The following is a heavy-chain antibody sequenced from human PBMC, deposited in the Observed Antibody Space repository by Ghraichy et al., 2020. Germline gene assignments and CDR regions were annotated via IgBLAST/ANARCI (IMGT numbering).Heavy chain of an antibody. D-gene: IGHD1/OR15-1a*01. V-gene: IGHV4-59*08. CDR3: ASNKYGIDV. CDR2: IYYSGST. Sequence: ASLNISCTVSGGSISSYYWSWIRQPPGKGLEWIGYIYYSGSTNYTPSLKSRVTISVDTSKNQFSLKLSSVTAADTAVYYCASNKYGIDVWGQGTTVTVSS. J-gene: IGHJ6*02. CDR1: GGSISSYY.